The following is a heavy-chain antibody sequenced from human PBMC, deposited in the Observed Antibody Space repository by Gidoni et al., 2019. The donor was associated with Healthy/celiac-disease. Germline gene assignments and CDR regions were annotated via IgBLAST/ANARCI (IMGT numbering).Heavy chain of an antibody. CDR1: GFTFRSYA. CDR2: ISYDGSNK. CDR3: ARDRVTMIVVVDAFDI. Sequence: QVHLVESGGGVVQPGRSLRLSCAASGFTFRSYAMHWVRQAPGKGLEWVAVISYDGSNKYYADSVKGRFTISRDNSKNTLYLQMNSLRAEDTAVYYCARDRVTMIVVVDAFDIWGQGTMVTVSS. J-gene: IGHJ3*02. D-gene: IGHD3-22*01. V-gene: IGHV3-30-3*01.